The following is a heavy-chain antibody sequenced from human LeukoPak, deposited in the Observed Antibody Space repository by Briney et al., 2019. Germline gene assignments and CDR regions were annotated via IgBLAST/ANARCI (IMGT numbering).Heavy chain of an antibody. J-gene: IGHJ2*01. D-gene: IGHD4-17*01. CDR2: ISYDGSNK. Sequence: PGGSLRLSCAAPGFTFSGYGMHWVRQAPGKGLEWVAVISYDGSNKNHADSVKGRFTTSRDNSKNTLYLQMNSLRAEDTAVYYCAKHLNGDYWYFDLWGRGTLVTVSS. V-gene: IGHV3-30*18. CDR1: GFTFSGYG. CDR3: AKHLNGDYWYFDL.